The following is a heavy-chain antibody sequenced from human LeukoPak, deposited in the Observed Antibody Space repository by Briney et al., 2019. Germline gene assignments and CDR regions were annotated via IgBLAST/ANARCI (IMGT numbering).Heavy chain of an antibody. D-gene: IGHD2-15*01. V-gene: IGHV4-39*07. CDR2: IYYSGSA. CDR3: ARGRYCSGGSCCSAWFDP. J-gene: IGHJ5*02. Sequence: SETLSLTCTVSGGSISSSSYYWGWICQPPGRGLEWIGSIYYSGSANYNPSLKSRVTISVDTSKSQFSLKLSSVTAADTAVYYCARGRYCSGGSCCSAWFDPWGQGTLVTVSS. CDR1: GGSISSSSYY.